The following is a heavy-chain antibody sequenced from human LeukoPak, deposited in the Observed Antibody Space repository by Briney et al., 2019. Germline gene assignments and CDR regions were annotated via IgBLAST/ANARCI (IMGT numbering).Heavy chain of an antibody. CDR3: ARANSWNRFDY. CDR2: IYGGGTT. Sequence: GGSLRLSCAASGFTVSSNYMSWVRKAPGKGLEWVSTIYGGGTTYYADSVKGRFTISRDNSKNTLYLQMNSLRAEDTAVYYCARANSWNRFDYWGQGTLVTVSS. V-gene: IGHV3-53*01. CDR1: GFTVSSNY. J-gene: IGHJ4*02. D-gene: IGHD1-1*01.